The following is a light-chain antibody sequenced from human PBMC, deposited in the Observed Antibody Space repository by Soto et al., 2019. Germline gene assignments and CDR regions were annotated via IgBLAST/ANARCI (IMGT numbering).Light chain of an antibody. Sequence: QSALTQPASVSGSPGQSITISCTGTSSDVGGYNYDSWYQQHPGKAPKLMIYEVSNRPSGVSNRFSGSKSGNTASLTISGLQAEDEADYYCSSYTSSSTVVFGGGTKLT. CDR1: SSDVGGYNY. V-gene: IGLV2-14*01. J-gene: IGLJ2*01. CDR3: SSYTSSSTVV. CDR2: EVS.